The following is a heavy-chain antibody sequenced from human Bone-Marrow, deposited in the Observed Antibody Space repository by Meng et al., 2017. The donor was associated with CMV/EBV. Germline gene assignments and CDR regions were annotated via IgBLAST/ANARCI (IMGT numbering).Heavy chain of an antibody. J-gene: IGHJ4*02. V-gene: IGHV1-18*01. CDR3: AAGPFGAVAGNFDY. D-gene: IGHD6-19*01. CDR1: GYTFTSYG. Sequence: ASVKVSCKASGYTFTSYGISWVRQAPGQGLEWMGWISAYNGNTNYAQKLQGRVTMTTDTSTITAYMELRSLRSDDTAVYYCAAGPFGAVAGNFDYWGQGTLVTVSS. CDR2: ISAYNGNT.